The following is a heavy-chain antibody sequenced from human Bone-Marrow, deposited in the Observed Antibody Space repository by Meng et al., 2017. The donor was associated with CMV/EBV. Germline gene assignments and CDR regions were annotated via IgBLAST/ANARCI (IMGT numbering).Heavy chain of an antibody. J-gene: IGHJ4*02. CDR2: LSYDGSKT. Sequence: GGSLRLSCAASGFSFSGHAMHWVRQAPGRGLQWVALLSYDGSKTYLADFVQGRFTISRDNSKNTLYLHMSGLRSDDTAVYFCARPRGGFVVVPSAIDYWGRGTQVTVSS. CDR3: ARPRGGFVVVPSAIDY. V-gene: IGHV3-30*04. CDR1: GFSFSGHA. D-gene: IGHD2-15*01.